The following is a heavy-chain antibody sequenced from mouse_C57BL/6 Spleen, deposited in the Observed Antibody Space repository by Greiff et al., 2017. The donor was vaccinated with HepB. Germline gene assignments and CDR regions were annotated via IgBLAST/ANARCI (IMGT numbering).Heavy chain of an antibody. CDR1: GYSFTDYN. CDR2: IDPEDGET. J-gene: IGHJ2*01. D-gene: IGHD2-3*01. V-gene: IGHV14-2*01. CDR3: ARDSDGYYFDY. Sequence: VQLQQSGPELVKPGASVKISCKASGYSFTDYNMNWVKQRTEQGLEWIGRIDPEDGETKYAPKFQGKATITADTSSNTAYLQLSSLTSEDTAVYYCARDSDGYYFDYWGQGTTLTVSS.